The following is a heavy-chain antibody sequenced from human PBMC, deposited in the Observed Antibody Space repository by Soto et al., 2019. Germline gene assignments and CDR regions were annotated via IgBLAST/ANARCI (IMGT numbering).Heavy chain of an antibody. V-gene: IGHV3-48*02. D-gene: IGHD3-10*01. CDR1: GLTLSPYS. J-gene: IGHJ6*02. CDR3: ARGFDLQYGMDV. Sequence: EAPLVESGGGLVQRGGSVRLSCAASGLTLSPYSMNWVRQAPGKGLEWISYISGSSNIINYADSVKGRFTISRDNTKNSLYPQMNSLRDEDTAVYYCARGFDLQYGMDVWGQGTTVTVSS. CDR2: ISGSSNII.